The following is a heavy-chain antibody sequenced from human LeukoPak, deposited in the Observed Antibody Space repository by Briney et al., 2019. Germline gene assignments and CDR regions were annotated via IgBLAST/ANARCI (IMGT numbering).Heavy chain of an antibody. CDR3: ARVSAGWLQSLGY. CDR1: GYTFTNYD. V-gene: IGHV1-8*03. D-gene: IGHD5-24*01. CDR2: VSPTSGNT. Sequence: ASVKVSCKASGYTFTNYDFNWVRQATGQGLAWMGWVSPTSGNTGYDQNFQGRIIITKNTSISTVYMELSSLRSEDTAVYYCARVSAGWLQSLGYWGQGTLVTVSS. J-gene: IGHJ4*02.